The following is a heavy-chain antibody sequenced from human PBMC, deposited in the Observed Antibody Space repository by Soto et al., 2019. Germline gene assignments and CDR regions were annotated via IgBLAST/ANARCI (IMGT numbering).Heavy chain of an antibody. CDR1: GGSISSYY. J-gene: IGHJ4*02. CDR3: ARVWDWNYFDY. D-gene: IGHD1-1*01. CDR2: IYYSGST. Sequence: ASETLSLTCTVSGGSISSYYWSWIRQPPGKGLEWIGYIYYSGSTNYNPSLKSRVTISVDTSKNQFSLKLSSVTAADTAVYYCARVWDWNYFDYWGQGTLVTVSS. V-gene: IGHV4-59*01.